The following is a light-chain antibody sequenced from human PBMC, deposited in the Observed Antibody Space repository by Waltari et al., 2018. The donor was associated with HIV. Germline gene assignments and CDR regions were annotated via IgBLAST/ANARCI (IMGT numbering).Light chain of an antibody. V-gene: IGLV3-9*01. J-gene: IGLJ2*01. CDR1: NIGAKR. CDR3: QVWDRSTGV. Sequence: YDLTQPVSLSVALGQTARIPCGGNNIGAKRGRWYQQRPGQAPVLIFYRDSDRPSGIPERFSASNSGNTATLTISKAQAGDEADYYCQVWDRSTGVFGGGTKLTVL. CDR2: RDS.